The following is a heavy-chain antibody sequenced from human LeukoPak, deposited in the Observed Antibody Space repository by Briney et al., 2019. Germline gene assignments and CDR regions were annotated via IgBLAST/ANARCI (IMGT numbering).Heavy chain of an antibody. D-gene: IGHD6-13*01. Sequence: GESLKISCKGSGYSFTSYWIGWVRQMPGKGLELMGIIYPGDYDTRYSPSFQGQVTISADKSISTAYLQWSSLKASDTAMYYCARHLYSSSWYRYFDYWGQGTLVTVSS. CDR2: IYPGDYDT. CDR1: GYSFTSYW. CDR3: ARHLYSSSWYRYFDY. J-gene: IGHJ4*02. V-gene: IGHV5-51*01.